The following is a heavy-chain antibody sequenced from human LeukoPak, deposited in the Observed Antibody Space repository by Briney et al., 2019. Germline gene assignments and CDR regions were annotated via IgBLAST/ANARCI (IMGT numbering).Heavy chain of an antibody. D-gene: IGHD6-19*01. CDR1: GFTFSSYA. V-gene: IGHV3-23*01. Sequence: PGGSLRLSCAASGFTFSSYAMSWVRQAPGKGLEWVSAISGSGGSTYYADSVKGRFTISRDNSKNSLYLQMSSLRAEDTAVYYCARGQAQQWLVSPWNYYYMDVWGKGTTVTISS. CDR3: ARGQAQQWLVSPWNYYYMDV. CDR2: ISGSGGST. J-gene: IGHJ6*03.